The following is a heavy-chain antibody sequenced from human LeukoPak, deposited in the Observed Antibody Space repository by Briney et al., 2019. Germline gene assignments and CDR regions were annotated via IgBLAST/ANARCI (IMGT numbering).Heavy chain of an antibody. CDR1: GYSISSGYY. J-gene: IGHJ4*02. CDR2: IYHSGST. D-gene: IGHD3-10*01. Sequence: SETLSLTCAVSGYSISSGYYWGCIRQPPGKGLEWIGRIYHSGSTYYNPSLKSRVTISVDTSKNQFSLKLSSVTAADTAVYYCARTQLRGFYFDYWGQGTLVTVSS. CDR3: ARTQLRGFYFDY. V-gene: IGHV4-38-2*01.